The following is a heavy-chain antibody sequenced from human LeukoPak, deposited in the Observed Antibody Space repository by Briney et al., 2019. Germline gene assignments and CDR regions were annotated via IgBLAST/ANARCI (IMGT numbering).Heavy chain of an antibody. CDR2: ISSSSSYT. Sequence: PGGSLRLSCAASGFTFSSYSMNWVRQAPGKGLEWVSSISSSSSYTYYADSVKGRFTISRDNAKDSLYLQMNSLRAEDTAVYYCARLYRGSSAFFDYWGQGTLVTVSS. CDR3: ARLYRGSSAFFDY. CDR1: GFTFSSYS. J-gene: IGHJ4*02. V-gene: IGHV3-21*01. D-gene: IGHD1-26*01.